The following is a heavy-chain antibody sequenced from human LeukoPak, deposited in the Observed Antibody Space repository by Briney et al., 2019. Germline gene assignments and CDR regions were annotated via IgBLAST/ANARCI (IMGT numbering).Heavy chain of an antibody. J-gene: IGHJ5*02. Sequence: SETLSLTCTVSGGSISSYYWSWIRQPPGKGLEWIGYIYYSGSTNFNPSLKSRVTISVDTSKNQFSLKLSSVTAADTAVYYCARDFSTMVRGVIKNWFDPWGQGTLVTVSS. CDR1: GGSISSYY. V-gene: IGHV4-59*01. CDR3: ARDFSTMVRGVIKNWFDP. D-gene: IGHD3-10*01. CDR2: IYYSGST.